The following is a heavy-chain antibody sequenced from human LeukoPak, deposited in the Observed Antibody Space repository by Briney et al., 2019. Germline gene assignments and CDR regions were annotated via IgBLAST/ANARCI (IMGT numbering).Heavy chain of an antibody. Sequence: SETLSLTCTVSGGSISSYYWSWIRQPPGKGLEWIGSIYYSGSTYYNPSLKSRVTISVDTSKNQFSLKLSSVTAADTAVYYCAVGWEFDYWGQGTLVTVSS. CDR1: GGSISSYY. J-gene: IGHJ4*02. V-gene: IGHV4-59*05. CDR2: IYYSGST. CDR3: AVGWEFDY. D-gene: IGHD1-26*01.